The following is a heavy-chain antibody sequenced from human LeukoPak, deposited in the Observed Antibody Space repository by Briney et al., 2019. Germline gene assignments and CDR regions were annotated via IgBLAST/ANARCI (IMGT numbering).Heavy chain of an antibody. CDR2: IWYDGSNK. Sequence: PGGSLRLSCAASGFTFSDYYMSWIRQAPGKGLEWVAVIWYDGSNKYYADSVKGRFTISRDNSKNTLYLQMNSLRAEDTAVYYCARDSGVIVLDDYWGQGTLVTVSS. V-gene: IGHV3-33*08. CDR3: ARDSGVIVLDDY. J-gene: IGHJ4*02. D-gene: IGHD5-12*01. CDR1: GFTFSDYY.